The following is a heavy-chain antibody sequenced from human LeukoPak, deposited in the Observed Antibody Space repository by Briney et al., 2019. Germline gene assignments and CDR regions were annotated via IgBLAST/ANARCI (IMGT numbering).Heavy chain of an antibody. Sequence: SETLSLTCVVSGYSISTGYYWGWLRQPPGKGLEWIGSISHRGTAYYNPSLESRVTISGDTSKNQLLLNLRSLTATDTAVYYCARDQWLLPFDPWGQGTLVTVSS. J-gene: IGHJ5*02. CDR3: ARDQWLLPFDP. CDR2: ISHRGTA. D-gene: IGHD6-19*01. CDR1: GYSISTGYY. V-gene: IGHV4-38-2*02.